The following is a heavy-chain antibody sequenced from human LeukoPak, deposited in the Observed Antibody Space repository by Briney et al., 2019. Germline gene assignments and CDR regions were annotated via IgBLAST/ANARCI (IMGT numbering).Heavy chain of an antibody. CDR2: AFYSGST. D-gene: IGHD3-3*01. V-gene: IGHV4-39*01. CDR3: ARLEGYDFWSGYLD. CDR1: GGFVTSKDFY. Sequence: SETLSLTCTVSGGFVTSKDFYWGWIRQPPGGGLEWIGAAFYSGSTYYNPSLKSRATISVDTSKNQFSLKLSSVTAADTAVYYCARLEGYDFWSGYLDWGQGTLVTVSS. J-gene: IGHJ4*02.